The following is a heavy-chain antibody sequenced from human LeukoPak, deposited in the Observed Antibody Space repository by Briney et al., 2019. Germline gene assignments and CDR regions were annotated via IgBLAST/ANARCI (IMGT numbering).Heavy chain of an antibody. CDR2: IYYSGST. D-gene: IGHD5-12*01. CDR1: GGSISSTSYY. CDR3: ARHRYSAYASSDY. V-gene: IGHV4-39*01. J-gene: IGHJ4*02. Sequence: ETLSLTCTVSGGSISSTSYYWGWIRQPPGKGLGWIGSIYYSGSTYYNPSLKIRVTISLATSKNQFSLKLISVTAANTAVYYCARHRYSAYASSDYWGQGTLVTVSS.